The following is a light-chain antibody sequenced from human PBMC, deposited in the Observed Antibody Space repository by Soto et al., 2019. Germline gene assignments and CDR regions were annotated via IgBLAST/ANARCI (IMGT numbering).Light chain of an antibody. J-gene: IGKJ1*01. V-gene: IGKV3-15*01. CDR2: GAS. CDR1: QSVNSN. Sequence: EIEMTQSPATLSVSPGERGTLSCRASQSVNSNLAWYQQKPGQAPRLLISGASTRATGIPARFSGSGSGTEFTLTISSLQSEDLAIYYCQQYNDWPRTFGQGAKVEVK. CDR3: QQYNDWPRT.